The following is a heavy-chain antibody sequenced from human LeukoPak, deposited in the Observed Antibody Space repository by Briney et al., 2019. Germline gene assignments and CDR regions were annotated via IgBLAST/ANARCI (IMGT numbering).Heavy chain of an antibody. Sequence: GGSLRLSCAASGFTFSSYSMNWVRQAPGKGLEWVSSISSSSSYIYYADSVKGRFTISRDNAKNSLYLQMNGLRAEDTAIYYCTKGSRGWEYGYHDYWGQGTLVTVSS. D-gene: IGHD5-18*01. CDR2: ISSSSSYI. J-gene: IGHJ4*02. V-gene: IGHV3-21*04. CDR3: TKGSRGWEYGYHDY. CDR1: GFTFSSYS.